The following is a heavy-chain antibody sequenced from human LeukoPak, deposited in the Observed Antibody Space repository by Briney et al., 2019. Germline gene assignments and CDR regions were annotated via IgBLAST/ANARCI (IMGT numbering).Heavy chain of an antibody. D-gene: IGHD6-19*01. CDR1: GGSISSSSYY. V-gene: IGHV4-39*01. Sequence: SETLSLTCTVSGGSISSSSYYWGWIPQPPGKGLEWIGSIYYSGSTYYNPSLKSRVTISVDTSKNQFSLKLSSVTAADTAVYYCARHSIGSKVAGTRSRWFDPWGQGTLVTVSS. CDR3: ARHSIGSKVAGTRSRWFDP. CDR2: IYYSGST. J-gene: IGHJ5*02.